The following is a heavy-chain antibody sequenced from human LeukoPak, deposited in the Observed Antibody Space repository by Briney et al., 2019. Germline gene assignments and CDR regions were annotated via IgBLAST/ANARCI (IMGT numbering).Heavy chain of an antibody. CDR1: GGSINSYY. CDR2: IHYTGST. Sequence: SETLSLTCTVSGGSINSYYWSWIRQPPGKGLECIGYIHYTGSTNYNPSLKSRVTISVDTSKNQFSLKLSSVTAADTAIYYCARGGAAAGPWYFDYWGQGTLVTVSS. V-gene: IGHV4-59*01. J-gene: IGHJ4*02. CDR3: ARGGAAAGPWYFDY. D-gene: IGHD6-13*01.